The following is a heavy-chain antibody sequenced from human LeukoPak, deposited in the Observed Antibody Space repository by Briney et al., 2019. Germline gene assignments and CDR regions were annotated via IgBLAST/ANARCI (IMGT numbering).Heavy chain of an antibody. CDR1: GYTFTSYY. Sequence: ASVKVSCKASGYTFTSYYMHWVRQAPGQGLEWMGWMSALNGNTNYQHKIQGRVTMTTDTSKNTAYMELRSLRSDDTAMYYCARDSALLNNGDWYGGSDYWGQGTLVTVSS. D-gene: IGHD4-17*01. CDR2: MSALNGNT. J-gene: IGHJ4*02. CDR3: ARDSALLNNGDWYGGSDY. V-gene: IGHV1-18*04.